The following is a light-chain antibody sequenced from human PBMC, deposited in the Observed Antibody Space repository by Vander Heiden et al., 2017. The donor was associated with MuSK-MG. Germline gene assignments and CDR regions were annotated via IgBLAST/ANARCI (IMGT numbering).Light chain of an antibody. CDR3: QSYDSSLSGSV. CDR1: SSNIGAGYD. Sequence: QSVLTQPPSVSGAPGPRVTIPCTGSSSNIGAGYDVHWYQHLPGTAPKLHIDGNSNRPSGVPDRFSGSKSGTSASLAITGLQAEDEADYYGQSYDSSLSGSVFGGGTKLTVL. CDR2: GNS. J-gene: IGLJ2*01. V-gene: IGLV1-40*01.